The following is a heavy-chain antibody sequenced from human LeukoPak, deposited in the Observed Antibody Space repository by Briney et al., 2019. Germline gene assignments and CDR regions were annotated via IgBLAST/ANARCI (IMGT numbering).Heavy chain of an antibody. D-gene: IGHD6-13*01. CDR3: AREGVAAAGTGGDDAFDI. V-gene: IGHV4-30-2*01. Sequence: SQTLSLTCAVSGGSISSGGNSWSWIRQPPGKGLEWIGYIYHSGSTYYNPSLKSRVTISVDRSKNQFSLKLSSVTAADTAVYYCAREGVAAAGTGGDDAFDIGGQGTMVTVSS. J-gene: IGHJ3*02. CDR1: GGSISSGGNS. CDR2: IYHSGST.